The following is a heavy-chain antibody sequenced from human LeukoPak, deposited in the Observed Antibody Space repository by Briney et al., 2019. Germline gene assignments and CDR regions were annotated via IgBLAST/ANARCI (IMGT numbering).Heavy chain of an antibody. CDR2: IKSNPSGGTT. Sequence: GGSLTLPCAPSGFLFTNAWMMGLRQARGEGLEWVGRIKSNPSGGTTDSAAPVKGRFTNSRDDSKNTLYLQMTSLSIEDTAVYYCTTLSHVIHYWGEGTLVTVSS. CDR3: TTLSHVIHY. V-gene: IGHV3-15*05. D-gene: IGHD3-16*02. J-gene: IGHJ4*02. CDR1: GFLFTNAW.